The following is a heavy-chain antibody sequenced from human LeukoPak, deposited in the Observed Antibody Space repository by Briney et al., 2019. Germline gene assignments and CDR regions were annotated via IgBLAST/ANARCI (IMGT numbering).Heavy chain of an antibody. J-gene: IGHJ4*02. D-gene: IGHD3-16*01. Sequence: GGSLRLSCAASGFTFSDYYMSWIRQAPGKGLEWVSYISSSGSTIYYADSVKGRFTISRDNAKNSLYLQMNSLRAEDTAVYYCARDENDYVWGSYPYGDRLDYWGQGTLVTVSS. CDR1: GFTFSDYY. CDR3: ARDENDYVWGSYPYGDRLDY. V-gene: IGHV3-11*01. CDR2: ISSSGSTI.